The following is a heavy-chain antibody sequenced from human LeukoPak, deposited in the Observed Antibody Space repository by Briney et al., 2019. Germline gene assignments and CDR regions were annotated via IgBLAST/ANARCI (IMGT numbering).Heavy chain of an antibody. CDR2: IYYSGST. V-gene: IGHV4-39*07. Sequence: SETLSLTCTVSGGSISSSSYYWGWIRQPPGKGLEWIGSIYYSGSTYYNPSLKSRVTISVDTSKNQFSLKLSSVTAADMAVYYCAREVVVIRKTFDYWGQGTLVTVSS. J-gene: IGHJ4*02. CDR3: AREVVVIRKTFDY. CDR1: GGSISSSSYY. D-gene: IGHD3-22*01.